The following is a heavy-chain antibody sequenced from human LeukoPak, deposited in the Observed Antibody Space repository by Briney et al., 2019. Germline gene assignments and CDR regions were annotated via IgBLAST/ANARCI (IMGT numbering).Heavy chain of an antibody. CDR3: VKSGGYATAIRYFDL. D-gene: IGHD2-21*02. V-gene: IGHV3-9*01. Sequence: GGSLRLSCAASGFSFGGYALHWVRQAPGKGLEWVASISWNSSDIVHADSVKGRFTISRDNAKNSLYLQMDSLRTEDTALYYCVKSGGYATAIRYFDLWGRGTLVTVSS. CDR1: GFSFGGYA. CDR2: ISWNSSDI. J-gene: IGHJ2*01.